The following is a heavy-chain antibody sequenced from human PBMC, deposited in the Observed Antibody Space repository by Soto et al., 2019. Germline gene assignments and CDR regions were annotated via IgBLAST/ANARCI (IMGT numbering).Heavy chain of an antibody. CDR3: ARGIDYDYIWGSYRLGDAFDI. J-gene: IGHJ3*02. V-gene: IGHV1-69*02. Sequence: QVQLVQSGAEVKKPGSSVKVSCKASGGTFSSYTISWVRQAPGQGLEWMGRIIPILGIANYAQKFQGRVTITADKSTSTAYMELSSLRSEEKAVYYCARGIDYDYIWGSYRLGDAFDIWGQGTMVTVSS. D-gene: IGHD3-16*02. CDR2: IIPILGIA. CDR1: GGTFSSYT.